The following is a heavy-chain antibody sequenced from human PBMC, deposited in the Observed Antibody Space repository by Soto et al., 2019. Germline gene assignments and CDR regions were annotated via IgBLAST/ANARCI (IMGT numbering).Heavy chain of an antibody. CDR1: GGTFSSYA. Sequence: QVQLVQSGAEVKKPGSSVKFSCKASGGTFSSYAISWVRQAPGQGLEWMGGIIPIFGTANYAQKFQGRVTITADKSTSTAYMELSSMRSEDTAVYYCARETDEILAARGDYYYGMDVWGQGTTVTVSS. CDR3: ARETDEILAARGDYYYGMDV. D-gene: IGHD6-6*01. CDR2: IIPIFGTA. V-gene: IGHV1-69*06. J-gene: IGHJ6*02.